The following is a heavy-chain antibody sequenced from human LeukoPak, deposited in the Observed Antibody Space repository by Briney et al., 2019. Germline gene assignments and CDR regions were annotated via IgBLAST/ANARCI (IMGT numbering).Heavy chain of an antibody. V-gene: IGHV1-2*02. CDR3: AKQSYGSGSYHYFDY. CDR1: GYTFTGYY. CDR2: INPNSGGT. D-gene: IGHD3-10*01. J-gene: IGHJ4*02. Sequence: ASVKVSCKASGYTFTGYYMHWVRQAPGQGLEWMGWINPNSGGTNYAQKFQGRVTITADKSTSTAYMELSSLRSEDTAVYYCAKQSYGSGSYHYFDYWGQGTLVTVSS.